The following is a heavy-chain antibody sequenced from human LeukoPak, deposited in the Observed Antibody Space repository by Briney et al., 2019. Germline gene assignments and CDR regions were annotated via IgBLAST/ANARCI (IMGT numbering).Heavy chain of an antibody. Sequence: SVKVSCKASGGTFSSYAIHWVRQAPGQGLEWMGGIIRIFSTTNYAQKFQGRVTISADESTSTAYMELSSLRSEDTAVYYCASGYCSTTSCYVNPYFDYWGQGTLVTVSS. CDR2: IIRIFSTT. D-gene: IGHD2-2*03. J-gene: IGHJ4*02. CDR1: GGTFSSYA. CDR3: ASGYCSTTSCYVNPYFDY. V-gene: IGHV1-69*13.